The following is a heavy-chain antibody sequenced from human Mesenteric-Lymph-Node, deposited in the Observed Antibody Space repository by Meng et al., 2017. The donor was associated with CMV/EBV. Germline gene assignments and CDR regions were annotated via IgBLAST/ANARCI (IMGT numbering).Heavy chain of an antibody. J-gene: IGHJ4*02. D-gene: IGHD3-3*01. CDR2: ISWNSGSI. CDR3: ARDPDRGDFGVVD. CDR1: GFTFDDYA. Sequence: SLKISCAASGFTFDDYAMHWVRQAPGKGLEWVSGISWNSGSIGYADSVKGRFTISRDNAKNSLYLQMNSLRAEDTAVYYCARDPDRGDFGVVDWGQGTLVTVSS. V-gene: IGHV3-9*01.